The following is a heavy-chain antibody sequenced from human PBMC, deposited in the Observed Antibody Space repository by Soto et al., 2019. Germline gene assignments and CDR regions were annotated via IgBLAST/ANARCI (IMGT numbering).Heavy chain of an antibody. CDR3: ARDDPYRSAPHRY. Sequence: EVQLVESGGGLVKPGGSLRLSCAASGFTFSSYSMNWVRQAPGKGLEWVSSISSSSSYIYYADSVKGRFTISRDNAKKSLYLQKNSLRAEDTAVYYCARDDPYRSAPHRYWGQGALVTGSS. D-gene: IGHD6-25*01. V-gene: IGHV3-21*01. J-gene: IGHJ4*02. CDR1: GFTFSSYS. CDR2: ISSSSSYI.